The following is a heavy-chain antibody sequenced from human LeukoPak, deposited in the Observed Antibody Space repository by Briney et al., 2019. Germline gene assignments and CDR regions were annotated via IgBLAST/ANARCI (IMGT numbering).Heavy chain of an antibody. CDR3: ANYRSRFGESNPQYFDY. CDR1: GFAFSIYG. Sequence: GGSLRLSCAASGFAFSIYGMHWVRQPPGKGLEWVAVISYDGSDKYYADSVKGRFTISRDNPKNTLYLQMNSLRAEDTAVYYCANYRSRFGESNPQYFDYWGQGTLVTVSS. V-gene: IGHV3-30*18. D-gene: IGHD3-10*01. CDR2: ISYDGSDK. J-gene: IGHJ4*02.